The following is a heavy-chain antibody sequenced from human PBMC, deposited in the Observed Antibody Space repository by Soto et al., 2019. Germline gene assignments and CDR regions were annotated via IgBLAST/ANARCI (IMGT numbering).Heavy chain of an antibody. CDR2: ISSSGSTI. D-gene: IGHD3-22*01. J-gene: IGHJ5*02. V-gene: IGHV3-48*03. Sequence: PGGSLRLSCAASGFTFSSYEMNWVRQAPGKGLEWVSYISSSGSTIYYADSVKGRFTISRDNAKNSLYLQMNSLRAEDTAVYYCAKDLYDSSGSNWFDPWGQGTLVTVSS. CDR3: AKDLYDSSGSNWFDP. CDR1: GFTFSSYE.